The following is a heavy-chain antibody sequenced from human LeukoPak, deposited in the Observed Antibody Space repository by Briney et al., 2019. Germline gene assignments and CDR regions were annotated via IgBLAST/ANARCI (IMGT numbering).Heavy chain of an antibody. Sequence: PGGSLRLSCAASGFTFSNYAMYWVRQAPGKGLEWVTVIWYDGSNKYYADSAKGRFTISRDNSKNTLYLQMNSLRAEDTAVYYCARGAYCSGGRCPGAFDIWGQGTMVTVSS. D-gene: IGHD2-15*01. V-gene: IGHV3-33*01. CDR2: IWYDGSNK. CDR3: ARGAYCSGGRCPGAFDI. J-gene: IGHJ3*02. CDR1: GFTFSNYA.